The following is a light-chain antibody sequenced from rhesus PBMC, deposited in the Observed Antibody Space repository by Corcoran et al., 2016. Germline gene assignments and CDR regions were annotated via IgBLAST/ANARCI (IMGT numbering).Light chain of an antibody. J-gene: IGKJ3*01. CDR3: QHNYGTPFT. Sequence: DIQMTQSPSSLSASVGDRVTITCRASENVNNYLNWYQQKPGKAPKLLIYKASTLQTGGPSRFSGSGSGTDYTFTINSLQSEDVATYYCQHNYGTPFTFGPGTKLDIK. CDR1: ENVNNY. CDR2: KAS. V-gene: IGKV1-74*01.